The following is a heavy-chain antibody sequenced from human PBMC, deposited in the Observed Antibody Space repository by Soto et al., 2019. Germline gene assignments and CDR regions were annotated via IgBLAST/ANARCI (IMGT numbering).Heavy chain of an antibody. CDR3: ARRGIGFCTSANCFIDY. CDR1: GYRFTDFW. Sequence: GESLKISWKGSGYRFTDFWIGWVRQMPGKGLEWMGIIYPHDSDTRYRPSFQGQVTISADKSISTAYLQWSSLKASDTAMYYCARRGIGFCTSANCFIDYWGQGTLVTVSS. J-gene: IGHJ4*02. D-gene: IGHD2-2*01. V-gene: IGHV5-51*01. CDR2: IYPHDSDT.